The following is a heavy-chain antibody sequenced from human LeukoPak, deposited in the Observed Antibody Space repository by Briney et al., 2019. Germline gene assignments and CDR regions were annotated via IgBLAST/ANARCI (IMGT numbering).Heavy chain of an antibody. Sequence: ASVKVSCKASGYTFTSYYMHWVRQAPGQGLEWMGWISAYSGNTNYAQKLQGRVTMTTDTSTSTAYMELRSLRSDDTAVYYCARTTGSGDNWFDPWGQGTLVTVSS. D-gene: IGHD4-11*01. V-gene: IGHV1-18*04. J-gene: IGHJ5*02. CDR2: ISAYSGNT. CDR3: ARTTGSGDNWFDP. CDR1: GYTFTSYY.